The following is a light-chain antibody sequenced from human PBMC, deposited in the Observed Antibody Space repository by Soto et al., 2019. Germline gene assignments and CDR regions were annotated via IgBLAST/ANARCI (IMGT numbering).Light chain of an antibody. V-gene: IGLV2-23*02. CDR2: EVT. CDR1: SSDIESYDL. J-gene: IGLJ1*01. Sequence: QSLLTQPXSVSGSPGQSITISCTGTSSDIESYDLVSWYQQHPGTAPKLIIYEVTKRPSGVSTRFSGSKSGNTASLTISGLQAVDEADYYCCSFADFTYVFGTGTKVTVL. CDR3: CSFADFTYV.